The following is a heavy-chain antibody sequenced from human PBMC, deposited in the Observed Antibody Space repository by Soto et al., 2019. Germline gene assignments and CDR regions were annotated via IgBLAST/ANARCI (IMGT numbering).Heavy chain of an antibody. CDR3: TTPLVVPPPD. J-gene: IGHJ4*02. CDR2: IRTNANNYAT. CDR1: GFTFSGAG. Sequence: EVQLVESGGGLVQPGGSLKLSCAASGFTFSGAGMHWVRQASGKGLEWIGRIRTNANNYATAYAASVKGRFTISRDDSKNTAYLHMNSLKTEDMAVYYCTTPLVVPPPDWGQGTLVTVSS. V-gene: IGHV3-73*02.